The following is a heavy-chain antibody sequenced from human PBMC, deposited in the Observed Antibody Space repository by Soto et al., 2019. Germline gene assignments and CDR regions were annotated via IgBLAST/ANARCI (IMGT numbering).Heavy chain of an antibody. CDR3: AKKMIGSYTYFDY. CDR2: SSGNGANI. Sequence: EVQLLESGGGLIQPGGSLRLSCAASGFTITSYAMSWVRQAPGKGLEWVSTSSGNGANIFYGDSVKGRFTISRDTSENPVYLQMNRLRAEEDTAVYYCAKKMIGSYTYFDYCGQGTLVTVSS. D-gene: IGHD3-10*01. J-gene: IGHJ4*02. V-gene: IGHV3-23*01. CDR1: GFTITSYA.